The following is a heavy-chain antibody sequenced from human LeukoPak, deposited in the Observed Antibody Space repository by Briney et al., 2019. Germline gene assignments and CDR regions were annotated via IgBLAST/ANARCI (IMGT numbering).Heavy chain of an antibody. Sequence: GGSLRLSCAVSGITLSNYGMSWVRQAPGKGLEWVAGISDSGGRTNYADSVKGRFTISRDIPKNTLYLQMNSLRAEDTAVYFCAKRGVVIRVILVGFHKEAYYFDSWGQGALVTVSS. CDR2: ISDSGGRT. CDR3: AKRGVVIRVILVGFHKEAYYFDS. V-gene: IGHV3-23*01. J-gene: IGHJ4*02. CDR1: GITLSNYG. D-gene: IGHD3-22*01.